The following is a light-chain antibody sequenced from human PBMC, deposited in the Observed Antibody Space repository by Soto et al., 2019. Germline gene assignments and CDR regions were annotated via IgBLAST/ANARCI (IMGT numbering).Light chain of an antibody. CDR2: GAS. J-gene: IGKJ1*01. V-gene: IGKV3-15*01. Sequence: EIVLTQSPGTLSLSPGERGTLSCRASQTVSSNFLAWYQQRPAQAPRLLIHGASTRATGIPARFSGSGSGTEFTLTISSLQSEDFAVYYCQQYNNWWTFGQGTKVDIK. CDR3: QQYNNWWT. CDR1: QTVSSN.